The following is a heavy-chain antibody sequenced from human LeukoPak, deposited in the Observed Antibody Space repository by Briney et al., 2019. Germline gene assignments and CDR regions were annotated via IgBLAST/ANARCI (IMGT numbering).Heavy chain of an antibody. Sequence: SETLSLTCTVSGGSISSYYWSWIRQPPGKGLEWIGYIYYSGSTNYNPSLKSRVTISVDTSKNQFSLKLSSVTAADTAAYYCARGEEYSSSSVFDYWGQGTLVTVSS. CDR2: IYYSGST. J-gene: IGHJ4*02. CDR1: GGSISSYY. D-gene: IGHD6-6*01. CDR3: ARGEEYSSSSVFDY. V-gene: IGHV4-59*08.